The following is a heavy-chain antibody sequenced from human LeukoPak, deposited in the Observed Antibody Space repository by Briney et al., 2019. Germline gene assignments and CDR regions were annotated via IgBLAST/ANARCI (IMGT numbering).Heavy chain of an antibody. CDR2: FNREDDEP. D-gene: IGHD3-22*01. CDR1: GYTLTDFS. V-gene: IGHV1-24*01. CDR3: ATLDSYYDNSGRPLIPD. Sequence: ASVKVCCNISGYTLTDFSMHWVRQAPGKGLEWMGGFNREDDEPIYAPHFRGRVTVTEDTSTDTAYMELSSLRSEDTAVYYCATLDSYYDNSGRPLIPDWGQGTLVTVSS. J-gene: IGHJ4*02.